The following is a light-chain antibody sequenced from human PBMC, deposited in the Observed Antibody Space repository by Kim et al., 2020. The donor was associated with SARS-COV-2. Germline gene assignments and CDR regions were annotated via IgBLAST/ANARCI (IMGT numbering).Light chain of an antibody. Sequence: LSPGERATLSCRASQSVSSSYLAWYQQKPGQAPRLLIYGASSRVTGIPDRISGSGSGTDFTLTISRLEPEDFAMYYCQQYGSSPATFGGGTKLEI. CDR2: GAS. CDR1: QSVSSSY. V-gene: IGKV3-20*01. J-gene: IGKJ4*01. CDR3: QQYGSSPAT.